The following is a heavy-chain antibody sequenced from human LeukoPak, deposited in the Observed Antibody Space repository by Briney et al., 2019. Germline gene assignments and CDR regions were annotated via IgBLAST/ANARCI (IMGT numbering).Heavy chain of an antibody. CDR1: GGSISSTN. CDR2: ISHDGNNK. J-gene: IGHJ4*02. Sequence: QPSGTLSLTCAVSGGSISSTNWWSWVRQAPGKGPEWVARISHDGNNKSYADSVKGRFIVSRDNSKDMLYLQMNSLRAEDTAIYYCAKDTYYNSRSGYYVFDYWGQGALVTVSS. V-gene: IGHV3-30*18. CDR3: AKDTYYNSRSGYYVFDY. D-gene: IGHD3-3*01.